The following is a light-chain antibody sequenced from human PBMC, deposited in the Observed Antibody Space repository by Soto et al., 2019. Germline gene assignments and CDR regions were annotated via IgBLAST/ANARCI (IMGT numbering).Light chain of an antibody. Sequence: EIVLTQSPGTLSLAPGDGATLSCRASETVGNNYLAWYQQRPGQATRLLMHGASNRATGIPDRFSGSGSGTEFTLTIASLEPADFAVYYCQQYGNMPRTFGQGTTVDIK. CDR2: GAS. V-gene: IGKV3-20*01. J-gene: IGKJ1*01. CDR3: QQYGNMPRT. CDR1: ETVGNNY.